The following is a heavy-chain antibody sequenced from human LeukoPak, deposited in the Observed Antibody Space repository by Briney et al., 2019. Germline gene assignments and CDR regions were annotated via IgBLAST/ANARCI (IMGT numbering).Heavy chain of an antibody. Sequence: SETLSLTCTVSGGSVSSGSYYWIWIRQPPGKGLEWIGYIYYSGSTNYDPSLKSRVTISVDPTKNQFSLKLSSVTAADTAVYYCASGAITMTPNWFDPWGQGTLVTVSS. V-gene: IGHV4-61*01. CDR1: GGSVSSGSYY. CDR3: ASGAITMTPNWFDP. D-gene: IGHD3-22*01. J-gene: IGHJ5*02. CDR2: IYYSGST.